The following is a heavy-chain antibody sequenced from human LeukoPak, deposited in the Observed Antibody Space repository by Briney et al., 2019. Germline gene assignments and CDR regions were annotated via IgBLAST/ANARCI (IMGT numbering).Heavy chain of an antibody. CDR3: VREVPLGDGYYYYGMDV. Sequence: PSETLSLTCAVFGGSISSSNWWSWVRQPPGKGLEWIGEIYHSGSTNYNPSLKSRVTISVDKSKNQFSLKLSSVTAADTAVYYCVREVPLGDGYYYYGMDVWGKGTTVTVSS. J-gene: IGHJ6*04. V-gene: IGHV4-4*02. CDR1: GGSISSSNW. D-gene: IGHD3-10*01. CDR2: IYHSGST.